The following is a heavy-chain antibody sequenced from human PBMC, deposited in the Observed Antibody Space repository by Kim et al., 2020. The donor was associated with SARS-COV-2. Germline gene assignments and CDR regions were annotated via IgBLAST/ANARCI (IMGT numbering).Heavy chain of an antibody. CDR3: ARGPSFDL. Sequence: GSSTSYAASVKGRFTISRDNAKNTLYLQMNSLRAEDTAVYYCARGPSFDLWGRGTLVTVSS. J-gene: IGHJ2*01. CDR2: GSST. V-gene: IGHV3-74*01.